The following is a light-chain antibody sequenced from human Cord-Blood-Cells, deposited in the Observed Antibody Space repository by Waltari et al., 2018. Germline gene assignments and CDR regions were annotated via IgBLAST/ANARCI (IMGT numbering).Light chain of an antibody. J-gene: IGKJ1*01. CDR1: QSVLYSSNNKNY. V-gene: IGKV4-1*01. CDR3: QQYYSTPRT. CDR2: WAS. Sequence: DIVMTQSPDSLAVSLGERATINCKSSQSVLYSSNNKNYLAWYQQKPGQPPKLLIYWASTRESGVPDRFSGSGSGTDFTRTISSLQAEDVAGNYCQQYYSTPRTFGQGSKVEIK.